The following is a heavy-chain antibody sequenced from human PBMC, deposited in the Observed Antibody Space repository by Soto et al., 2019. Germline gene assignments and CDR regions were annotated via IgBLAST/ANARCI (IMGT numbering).Heavy chain of an antibody. CDR3: AENIAVAGTMGY. D-gene: IGHD6-19*01. V-gene: IGHV3-23*01. CDR2: ISGSGGST. Sequence: PGGSLRLSCAASGFTFSSYAMSWVRQAPGKGLEWVSAISGSGGSTYYADSVKGRFTISRDNSRNTLYLQMNSLRVEDTAVYYCAENIAVAGTMGYWGQGTLVTVSS. J-gene: IGHJ4*02. CDR1: GFTFSSYA.